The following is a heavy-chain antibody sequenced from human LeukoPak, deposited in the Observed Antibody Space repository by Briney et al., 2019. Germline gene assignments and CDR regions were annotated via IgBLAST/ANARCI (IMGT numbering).Heavy chain of an antibody. CDR3: ARSGCSGGRCYYSFDY. CDR1: GFTVSSKY. J-gene: IGHJ4*02. Sequence: PGGSLRLSCAASGFTVSSKYMSWVRQAPGKGLEWVSVIYSGGTTYYADSVKGRFTISRDNSKNTLYLQMNSLRVEDTAVYYCARSGCSGGRCYYSFDYWGQGTLVTVSS. D-gene: IGHD2-15*01. V-gene: IGHV3-53*01. CDR2: IYSGGTT.